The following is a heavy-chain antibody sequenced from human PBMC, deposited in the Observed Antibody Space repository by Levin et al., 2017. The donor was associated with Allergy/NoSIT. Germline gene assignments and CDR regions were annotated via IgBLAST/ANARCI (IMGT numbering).Heavy chain of an antibody. CDR3: ARDGAFGVVQPNYYYGMDV. J-gene: IGHJ6*02. D-gene: IGHD3-3*01. CDR2: IIPIFGTA. CDR1: GGTFSSYA. V-gene: IGHV1-69*13. Sequence: GASVKVSCKASGGTFSSYAISWVRQAPGQGLEWMGGIIPIFGTANYAQKFQGRVTITADESTSTAYMELSSLRSEDTAVYYCARDGAFGVVQPNYYYGMDVWGQGTTVTVSS.